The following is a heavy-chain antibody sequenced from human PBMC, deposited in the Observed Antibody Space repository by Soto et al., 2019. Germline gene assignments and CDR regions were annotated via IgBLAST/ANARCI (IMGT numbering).Heavy chain of an antibody. J-gene: IGHJ4*02. V-gene: IGHV3-30-3*01. CDR3: ARYGRIQLSYGGYYFDY. D-gene: IGHD5-18*01. CDR1: GFTFSSYA. CDR2: ISSDGTNK. Sequence: QVQLVESGGGVVQPGRSLRLSCAASGFTFSSYAMHWVRQAPGKGLEWVAVISSDGTNKYYADSVKGRFTISRDNSKSTLYLQMNSLRAEDTAVYSCARYGRIQLSYGGYYFDYWCQGTLVTVSS.